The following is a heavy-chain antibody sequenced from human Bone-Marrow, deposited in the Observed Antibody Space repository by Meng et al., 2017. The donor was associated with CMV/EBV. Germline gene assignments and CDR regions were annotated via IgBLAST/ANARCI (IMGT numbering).Heavy chain of an antibody. CDR3: ANALRFLEWLPDGMDV. V-gene: IGHV3-30*02. CDR1: GFTFSSYG. D-gene: IGHD3-3*01. CDR2: IRYDGSNK. J-gene: IGHJ6*02. Sequence: GESLKISCAASGFTFSSYGMHWVRQAPGKGLEWVAFIRYDGSNKYYADSMKGRFTISRDNSKNTLYLQMNSLRAEDTAVYYCANALRFLEWLPDGMDVWGQGTTVTVSS.